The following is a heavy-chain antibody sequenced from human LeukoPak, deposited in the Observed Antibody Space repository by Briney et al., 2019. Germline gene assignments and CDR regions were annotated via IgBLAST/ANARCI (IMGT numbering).Heavy chain of an antibody. CDR3: AKEEEAYCGGDCYSEYFQH. D-gene: IGHD2-21*02. CDR2: ISYDGSNK. CDR1: GFTFSNYE. Sequence: GGSLRLSCAASGFTFSNYEMNWVRQAPGKGLEWVAVISYDGSNKYYADSVKGRFTISRDNSKNTLYLEMNSLRAEDTAVYYCAKEEEAYCGGDCYSEYFQHWGQGTLVTVSS. V-gene: IGHV3-30*18. J-gene: IGHJ1*01.